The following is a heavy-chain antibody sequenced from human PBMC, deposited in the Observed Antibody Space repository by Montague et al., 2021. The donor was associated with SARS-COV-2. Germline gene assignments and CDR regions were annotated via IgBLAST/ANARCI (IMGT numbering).Heavy chain of an antibody. Sequence: SVKVSCKASGYIFSSYSISWVRQAPGQGLEWMGWISTYDYKTNYSRMVQGRVTVTTDTSTSTVYMELRSLRSDDTAVYYCARDWYCRGGRCHNTFDIWGQGTLVTVSS. V-gene: IGHV1-18*01. CDR1: GYIFSSYS. CDR3: ARDWYCRGGRCHNTFDI. J-gene: IGHJ3*02. CDR2: ISTYDYKT. D-gene: IGHD2-15*01.